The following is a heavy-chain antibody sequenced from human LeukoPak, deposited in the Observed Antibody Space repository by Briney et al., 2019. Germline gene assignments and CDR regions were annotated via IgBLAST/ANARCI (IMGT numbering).Heavy chain of an antibody. CDR1: GYTFTGYY. CDR3: ARDLWFGAIYFDY. Sequence: AASVKVSCKASGYTFTGYYMHWVRQAPGQGLEWMGRINPNSGGTNYAQKFQGRVTMTRDTSISTAYMELSRLRSDDTAVYYCARDLWFGAIYFDYWGQGTLVTVSS. CDR2: INPNSGGT. D-gene: IGHD3-10*01. V-gene: IGHV1-2*06. J-gene: IGHJ4*02.